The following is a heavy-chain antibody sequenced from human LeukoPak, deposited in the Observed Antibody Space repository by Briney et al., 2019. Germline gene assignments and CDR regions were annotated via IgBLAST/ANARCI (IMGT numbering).Heavy chain of an antibody. CDR2: FDPEDGET. D-gene: IGHD3-3*01. Sequence: ASVKVSCKVSGYTLTELSMHWVRQAPGKGLEWMGGFDPEDGETIYAQKFQGRVTMTEDTSTDTAYMELSSLRSEDTVVYYCATSTIFGVDPPYYYCGMDVWGQGTTVTVSS. CDR1: GYTLTELS. J-gene: IGHJ6*02. CDR3: ATSTIFGVDPPYYYCGMDV. V-gene: IGHV1-24*01.